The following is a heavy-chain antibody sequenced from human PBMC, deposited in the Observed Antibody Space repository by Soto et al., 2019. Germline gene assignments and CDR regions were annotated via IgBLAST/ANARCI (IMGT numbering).Heavy chain of an antibody. CDR2: IYSGGDT. J-gene: IGHJ6*02. V-gene: IGHV3-53*01. CDR3: TRAGSDPGNFYISNYYAMDV. Sequence: VGALTLASAASGFSVSSDHMRCVRQAPGKGLEWVSLIYSGGDTYYADSVKGRFTISRDISSNTIYLHMTSLRADDTAIYYCTRAGSDPGNFYISNYYAMDVWGRGTTVTVSS. CDR1: GFSVSSDH. D-gene: IGHD3-10*01.